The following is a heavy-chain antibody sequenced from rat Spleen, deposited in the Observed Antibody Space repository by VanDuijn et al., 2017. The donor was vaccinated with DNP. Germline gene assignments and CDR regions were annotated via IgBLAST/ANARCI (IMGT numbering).Heavy chain of an antibody. CDR1: GFTFSDYA. Sequence: EVQLVESGGGLVQPGNSLKLSCAASGFTFSDYAMAWIRQVPGKGLEWIASISNSGGNTYYLDSVKDRFSISRDNAKNTLYLQMNSLRSEDTATYYCARGSGTYFWYFDFWGPGTMVTVSS. D-gene: IGHD5-1*01. J-gene: IGHJ1*01. CDR2: ISNSGGNT. V-gene: IGHV5S23*01. CDR3: ARGSGTYFWYFDF.